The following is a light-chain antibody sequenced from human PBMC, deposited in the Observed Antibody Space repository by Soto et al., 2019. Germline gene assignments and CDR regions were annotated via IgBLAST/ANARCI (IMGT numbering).Light chain of an antibody. CDR3: STWHDSHVL. Sequence: QSVLTQPSSVSGTPGHSVTISCSGSSFNIGSYTVNWYQQLPGTAPRLLIYSNNQRPSGVPDRFSGSGSGTSASLAISGLQSDDEADYYCSTWHDSHVLFGGGTKLTVL. V-gene: IGLV1-44*01. CDR1: SFNIGSYT. CDR2: SNN. J-gene: IGLJ2*01.